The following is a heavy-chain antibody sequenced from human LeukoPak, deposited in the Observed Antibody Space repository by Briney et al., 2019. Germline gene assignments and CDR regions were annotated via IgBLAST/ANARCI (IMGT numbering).Heavy chain of an antibody. CDR1: GGSFSGYY. Sequence: PSETLSLTCAVYGGSFSGYYWSWIRQPPGKGLEWIGEINHSGSTNYNPSLKSRVTISVDTSKNQFSLKLSSVTAADTAVYYCARGYCSSTSCYNYYFDYWGQGTLVTVSP. J-gene: IGHJ4*02. CDR2: INHSGST. CDR3: ARGYCSSTSCYNYYFDY. V-gene: IGHV4-34*01. D-gene: IGHD2-2*02.